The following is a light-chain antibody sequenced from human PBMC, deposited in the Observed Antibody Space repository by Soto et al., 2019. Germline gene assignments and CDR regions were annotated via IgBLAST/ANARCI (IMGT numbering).Light chain of an antibody. Sequence: QSVLPQPASVSGSPGQSITISCTGTSSDVGSYKFVSWYQHHPGKAPKLMIYEVSNRPLGVSNRFSGSKSGNTASLTISGLQAEDEAEYYCSSYRSSSIVVFGTGTKVTVL. J-gene: IGLJ1*01. V-gene: IGLV2-14*01. CDR3: SSYRSSSIVV. CDR1: SSDVGSYKF. CDR2: EVS.